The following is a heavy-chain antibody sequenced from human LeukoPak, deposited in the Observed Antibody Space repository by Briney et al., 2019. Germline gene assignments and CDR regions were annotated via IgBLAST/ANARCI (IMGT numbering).Heavy chain of an antibody. Sequence: PGRSLRLSCAASGFTFDDYAMHWVRQAPGKGLEWVSGISWNSGSVGYADSVKGRFTISRDNAKNSLYLQMKSLRAEDTALYYCAKGSDGSGSSHLDYWGQGTLVTVSS. CDR2: ISWNSGSV. CDR1: GFTFDDYA. CDR3: AKGSDGSGSSHLDY. J-gene: IGHJ4*02. D-gene: IGHD3-10*01. V-gene: IGHV3-9*01.